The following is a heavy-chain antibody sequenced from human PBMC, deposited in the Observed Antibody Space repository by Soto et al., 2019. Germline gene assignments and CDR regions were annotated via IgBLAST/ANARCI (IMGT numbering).Heavy chain of an antibody. CDR1: GYSFTSYW. CDR3: ARHAVAYYYDSSGYYHSRGFDY. J-gene: IGHJ4*02. Sequence: PGESLKISCKGSGYSFTSYWISWVRQMPGKGLEWMGRIDPSDSYTNYSPSFQGHVTISADKSISTAYLQWSSLKASDTAMYYCARHAVAYYYDSSGYYHSRGFDYWGQGTLVTVSS. V-gene: IGHV5-10-1*01. D-gene: IGHD3-22*01. CDR2: IDPSDSYT.